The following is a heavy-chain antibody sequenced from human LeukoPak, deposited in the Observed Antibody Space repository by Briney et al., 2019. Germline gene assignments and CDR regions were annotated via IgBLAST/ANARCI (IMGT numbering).Heavy chain of an antibody. CDR1: GFPFSSYW. Sequence: GGSLRLSCVASGFPFSSYWMSWVRLAPGKGLEWVANIKEDGTETYYVDSVKGRFTISRDNAKNSLYLQMNSLRVEDTAVYYCAKEGRSLQTYWGQGTLVTVSS. V-gene: IGHV3-7*03. CDR2: IKEDGTET. CDR3: AKEGRSLQTY. J-gene: IGHJ4*02. D-gene: IGHD5-24*01.